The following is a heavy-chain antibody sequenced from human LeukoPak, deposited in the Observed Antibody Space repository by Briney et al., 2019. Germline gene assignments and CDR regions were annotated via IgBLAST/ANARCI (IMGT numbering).Heavy chain of an antibody. CDR1: GGSISSYY. Sequence: PSETLSLTCTVSGGSISSYYWSWIRQPPGQGLQWIGYIYYRGSTNYNLSLKSRVTISVDTSKNQFSLKLSSVTAADTAVYYCARENLGSSYGSYFDYWGQGTLVTVSS. D-gene: IGHD3-10*01. V-gene: IGHV4-59*01. J-gene: IGHJ4*02. CDR2: IYYRGST. CDR3: ARENLGSSYGSYFDY.